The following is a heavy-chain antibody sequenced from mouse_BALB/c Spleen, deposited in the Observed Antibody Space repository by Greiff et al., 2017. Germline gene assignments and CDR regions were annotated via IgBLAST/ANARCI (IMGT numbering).Heavy chain of an antibody. Sequence: EVKLMESGGDLVKPGGSLKLSCAASGFTFSSYGMSWVRQTPDKRLEWVATISSGGSYTYYPDSVKGRFTISRDNAKNTLYLQMSSLKSEDTAMYYCAIHDTYGNRDVWGQGTTLTVSS. V-gene: IGHV5-6*01. J-gene: IGHJ2*01. D-gene: IGHD2-1*01. CDR3: AIHDTYGNRDV. CDR2: ISSGGSYT. CDR1: GFTFSSYG.